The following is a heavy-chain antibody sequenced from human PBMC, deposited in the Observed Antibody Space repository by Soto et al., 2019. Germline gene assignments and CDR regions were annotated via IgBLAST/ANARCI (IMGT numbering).Heavy chain of an antibody. Sequence: EVQLVESGGALAQPRGSLRLSCAASGFTFSRYSMTWFRQAPGKGLEWVSYIGTTFDYIFYADSVRGRFTISRDNAKNSLYLQMNSLRVEDTAVYYCAREWFGEYFWGQGTLVTVSS. D-gene: IGHD3-10*01. J-gene: IGHJ1*01. CDR1: GFTFSRYS. CDR2: IGTTFDYI. CDR3: AREWFGEYF. V-gene: IGHV3-48*01.